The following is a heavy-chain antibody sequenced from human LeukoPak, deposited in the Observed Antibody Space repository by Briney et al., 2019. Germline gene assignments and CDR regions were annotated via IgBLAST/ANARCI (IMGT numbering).Heavy chain of an antibody. CDR3: AKDVDSSGWYYFDY. J-gene: IGHJ4*02. CDR2: IRYDGSNK. CDR1: GFTFSSYG. Sequence: GGSLRLPCAASGFTFSSYGMHWVRQAPGKGLEWVAFIRYDGSNKYYADSVKGRFTISRDNSKNTLYLQMNSLRAEDTAVYYCAKDVDSSGWYYFDYWGQGTLVTVSS. D-gene: IGHD6-19*01. V-gene: IGHV3-30*02.